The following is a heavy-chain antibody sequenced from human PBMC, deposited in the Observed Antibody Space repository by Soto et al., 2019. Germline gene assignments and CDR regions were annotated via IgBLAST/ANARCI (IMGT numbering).Heavy chain of an antibody. V-gene: IGHV3-30*18. J-gene: IGHJ4*02. Sequence: QVQLVESGGGVVQPGRSLRLSCAASGFTFSNYGMHWVRQAPGKGMEWVAVISSDGGYEYYGDSVKGRFTVSRDNSKNTLHVQMDSLSAEDTGVYYSVKSKDLGDCDFKFDYWGQGTLVTVSS. CDR2: ISSDGGYE. CDR3: VKSKDLGDCDFKFDY. CDR1: GFTFSNYG. D-gene: IGHD2-21*02.